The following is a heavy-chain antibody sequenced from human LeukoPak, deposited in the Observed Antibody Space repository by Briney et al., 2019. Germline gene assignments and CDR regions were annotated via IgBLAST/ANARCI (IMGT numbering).Heavy chain of an antibody. J-gene: IGHJ4*02. CDR3: ARESSGSAGPGY. CDR1: GYTFTSYY. D-gene: IGHD6-19*01. V-gene: IGHV1-46*01. CDR2: IDPSGGST. Sequence: ASVKVSCKASGYTFTSYYMHWVRQASGQGLEWMGIIDPSGGSTSYAQKFQGRVTMTRDTSTSTVYMELSSLRSEDTAVYYCARESSGSAGPGYWGQGTLVTVSS.